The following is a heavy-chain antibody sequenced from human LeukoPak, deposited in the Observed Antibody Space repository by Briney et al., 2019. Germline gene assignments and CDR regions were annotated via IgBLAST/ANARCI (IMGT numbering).Heavy chain of an antibody. V-gene: IGHV1-2*02. CDR2: INPNSGGT. Sequence: ASVKVSCKASGYTFTGYYMHWVRQAPGQGLEWMGWINPNSGGTNYAQKFQGRVTMTRDTSISTAYMELSRLRSDDTAVYYCAREGGVAPAAIVWFDPWGQGTLVTVSS. CDR1: GYTFTGYY. CDR3: AREGGVAPAAIVWFDP. D-gene: IGHD2-2*01. J-gene: IGHJ5*02.